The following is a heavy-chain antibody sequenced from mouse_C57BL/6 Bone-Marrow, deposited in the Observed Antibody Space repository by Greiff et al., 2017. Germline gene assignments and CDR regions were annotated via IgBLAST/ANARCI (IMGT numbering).Heavy chain of an antibody. D-gene: IGHD2-2*01. CDR3: ARWGYDVGGYYAMDY. J-gene: IGHJ4*01. Sequence: QVQLQQPGAELVKPGASVKMSCKASGYTFTSYWITWVKQRPGQGLEWIGDIYPGSGSTNYNEKFKSKATLTVDTSSSTAYMQLSSLTSEDSAVYDCARWGYDVGGYYAMDYWGQGTSVTVSS. V-gene: IGHV1-55*01. CDR1: GYTFTSYW. CDR2: IYPGSGST.